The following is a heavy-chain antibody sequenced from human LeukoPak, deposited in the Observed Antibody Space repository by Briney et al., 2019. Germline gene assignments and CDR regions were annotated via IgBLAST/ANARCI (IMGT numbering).Heavy chain of an antibody. CDR2: IYNSGTT. J-gene: IGHJ2*01. CDR3: ARDRLGATGHWRIDV. Sequence: SETLSLTCTVSGGSFSSYYWTWIRQPAGKGLEWIGRIYNSGTTNYSPSLESRVTMSLDTSKNRFSLSLSSVTAADTTVYYCARDRLGATGHWRIDVWGRGTLVTVSS. V-gene: IGHV4-4*07. CDR1: GGSFSSYY. D-gene: IGHD1-26*01.